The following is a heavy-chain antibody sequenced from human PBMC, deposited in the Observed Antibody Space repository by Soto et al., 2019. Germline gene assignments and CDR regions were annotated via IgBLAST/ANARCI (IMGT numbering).Heavy chain of an antibody. CDR3: ASGEGVYAVTPKTGMDV. Sequence: QVQLVQSGAEVKKPGSSVKVSCKASGGTFSSYAISWVRQAPGQGLEWMGGIIPIFGTANYAQKFQGRVTITADESTSTAYMELSSLTSEDTAVYYCASGEGVYAVTPKTGMDVWGQGTTVTVSS. J-gene: IGHJ6*02. CDR1: GGTFSSYA. CDR2: IIPIFGTA. D-gene: IGHD3-10*01. V-gene: IGHV1-69*01.